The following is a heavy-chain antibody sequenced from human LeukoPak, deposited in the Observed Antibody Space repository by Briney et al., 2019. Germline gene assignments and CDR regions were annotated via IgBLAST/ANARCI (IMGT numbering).Heavy chain of an antibody. Sequence: SVKVSCKASEGTFSSYAISWVRQAPGQGLEWMGRIIPIFGTANYAQKFQGRFTITTDESTSTAYMELSSLRSEDTAVYYCARDPLSSVGATIGHFQHWGQGTLVTVSS. CDR3: ARDPLSSVGATIGHFQH. V-gene: IGHV1-69*05. CDR1: EGTFSSYA. CDR2: IIPIFGTA. J-gene: IGHJ1*01. D-gene: IGHD1-26*01.